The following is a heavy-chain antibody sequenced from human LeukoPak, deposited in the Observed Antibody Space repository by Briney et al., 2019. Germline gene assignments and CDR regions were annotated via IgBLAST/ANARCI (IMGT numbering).Heavy chain of an antibody. Sequence: SETLSLTCTVSGGSLSSYYWSWIRQPAGKGLEWIGRIYTSGSTNYNPSLKSRVTMSVDTSKNQFSLKLSSVTAADTAVYYCASSSSSPFLDMDVWGKGTTVTVSS. CDR1: GGSLSSYY. J-gene: IGHJ6*03. V-gene: IGHV4-4*07. CDR3: ASSSSSPFLDMDV. CDR2: IYTSGST. D-gene: IGHD6-13*01.